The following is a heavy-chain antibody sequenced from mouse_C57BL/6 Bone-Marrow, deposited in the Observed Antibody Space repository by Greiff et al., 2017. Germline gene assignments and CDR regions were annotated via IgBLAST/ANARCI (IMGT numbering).Heavy chain of an antibody. CDR1: GFSLTNDA. CDR3: ARNETTWFAY. V-gene: IGHV2-9-1*01. CDR2: IGPGRGT. Sequence: QVQLQQSGPGLVAPSQSLSITCTVSGFSLTNDAISWVRQPPGQGLEWLGVIGPGRGTNYNSSLNSSLGISKANTKSQVSLKMDSLQTDDTARYYCARNETTWFAYWGQGTLVTVSA. J-gene: IGHJ3*01. D-gene: IGHD2-13*01.